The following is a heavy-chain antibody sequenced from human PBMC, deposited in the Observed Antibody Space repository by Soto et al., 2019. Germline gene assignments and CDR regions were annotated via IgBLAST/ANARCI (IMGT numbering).Heavy chain of an antibody. CDR2: LSDTGRRT. Sequence: GGSLRLSCVVSVFPFGANAMSWVRQAPGKGLEWVSGLSDTGRRTSYADSVKGRFNISRDNSENTVYLQMNSLRVEDTAVYYCATEMGATQGPFDNWGQGTLVTVSS. V-gene: IGHV3-23*01. CDR3: ATEMGATQGPFDN. J-gene: IGHJ4*02. D-gene: IGHD1-26*01. CDR1: VFPFGANA.